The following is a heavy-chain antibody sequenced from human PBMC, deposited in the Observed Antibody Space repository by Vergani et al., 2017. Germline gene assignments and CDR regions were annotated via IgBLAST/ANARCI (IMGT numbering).Heavy chain of an antibody. CDR3: AKGYGYSYVGGFDD. Sequence: EVQLVESGGGLVQPGRSLRLSCAASGFTFDDYAMHWVRQAPGRGLEWGSGISWNSGSIGYADSVTSRFTISRDNAKNSLYLHMNSLRAEATALYYCAKGYGYSYVGGFDDWGQGTLVTVSS. CDR1: GFTFDDYA. D-gene: IGHD5-18*01. CDR2: ISWNSGSI. J-gene: IGHJ4*02. V-gene: IGHV3-9*01.